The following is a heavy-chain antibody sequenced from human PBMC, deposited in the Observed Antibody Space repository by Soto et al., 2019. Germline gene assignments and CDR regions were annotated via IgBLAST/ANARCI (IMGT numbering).Heavy chain of an antibody. V-gene: IGHV1-69*01. CDR2: IIPIFGTA. J-gene: IGHJ4*02. Sequence: QVQLVQSGAEVKKPGSSVKVSCKASGGTFSSYAISWVRQAPGQGLEWMGGIIPIFGTANYAQKFQGRVTITADESTSTAYMELSSLRSEDTAVYYCARSRILDYDSSGYYDYWGQGTLVTVSS. CDR3: ARSRILDYDSSGYYDY. D-gene: IGHD3-22*01. CDR1: GGTFSSYA.